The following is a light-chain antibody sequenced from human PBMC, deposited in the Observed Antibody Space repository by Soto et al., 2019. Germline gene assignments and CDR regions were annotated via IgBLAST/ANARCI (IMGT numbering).Light chain of an antibody. V-gene: IGKV3-20*01. CDR2: GAS. J-gene: IGKJ1*01. CDR3: QQYGSLSWA. CDR1: QSVGSDF. Sequence: EIALTQSPGTLSLSPGEGATLSCRASQSVGSDFLAWYQQRPGQPPRILIFGASGRAAGIPDRCSGSGSGRDFTLTISRLEPEDFAVYYCQQYGSLSWAFGQGTKVEI.